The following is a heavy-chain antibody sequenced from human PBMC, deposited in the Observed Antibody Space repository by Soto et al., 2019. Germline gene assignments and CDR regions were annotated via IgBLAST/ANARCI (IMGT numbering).Heavy chain of an antibody. CDR2: IYPGDSDT. CDR1: GYNFNRYW. V-gene: IGHV5-51*03. CDR3: ARSLVNGTYDAFDI. J-gene: IGHJ3*02. D-gene: IGHD6-13*01. Sequence: EVYLAQSGAEVKKPGESLKISCKGSGYNFNRYWIGWLRQMPGKGLEWMGVIYPGDSDTRYSPSLQGQVTISADKSSSAAYLQWSSLQASDTDTYYCARSLVNGTYDAFDIWGQGTMVTVSS.